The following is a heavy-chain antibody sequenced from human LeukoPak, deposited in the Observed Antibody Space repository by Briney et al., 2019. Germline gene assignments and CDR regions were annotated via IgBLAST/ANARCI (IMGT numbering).Heavy chain of an antibody. CDR2: IYYSEST. D-gene: IGHD5-18*01. V-gene: IGHV4-39*01. CDR1: GGSISSSSYY. J-gene: IGHJ4*02. CDR3: ASFQGFGIQLWFYDY. Sequence: SETLSLTCTVSGGSISSSSYYWGWIRQPPGKGLEWIGSIYYSESTYYNPSLKSRVTISVDTSKNQFSLKLSSVTAADTAVYYCASFQGFGIQLWFYDYWGQGTLVTVSS.